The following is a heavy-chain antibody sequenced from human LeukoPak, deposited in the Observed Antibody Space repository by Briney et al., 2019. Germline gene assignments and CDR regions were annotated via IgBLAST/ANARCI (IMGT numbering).Heavy chain of an antibody. D-gene: IGHD3-9*01. CDR1: GFTVSSNY. CDR3: ARAGVLRYLGD. V-gene: IGHV3-66*01. CDR2: IYNGGST. Sequence: GGSLRLSCAASGFTVSSNYMSWVRQPPGKGLEWVSVIYNGGSTYYADSVKGRFTISRDNSKNTVYLQMNSLRAEDTAIYYCARAGVLRYLGDWGQGTLVTVSS. J-gene: IGHJ4*02.